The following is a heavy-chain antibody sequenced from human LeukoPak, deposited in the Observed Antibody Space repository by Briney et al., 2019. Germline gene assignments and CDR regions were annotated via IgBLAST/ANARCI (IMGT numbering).Heavy chain of an antibody. Sequence: SETLSLTCAVYGGSFSGYYWSWIRQPPGKGLEWIGEINHSGSTNYNPSLKSRVTISVDTSKNQFSLKLSSVTAADTAVYYCARLGTLWGQGTLVTVSS. CDR2: INHSGST. J-gene: IGHJ4*02. V-gene: IGHV4-34*01. CDR3: ARLGTL. D-gene: IGHD3-16*01. CDR1: GGSFSGYY.